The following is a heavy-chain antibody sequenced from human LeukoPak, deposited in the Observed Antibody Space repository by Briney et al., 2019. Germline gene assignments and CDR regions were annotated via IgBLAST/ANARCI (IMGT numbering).Heavy chain of an antibody. D-gene: IGHD2-2*01. J-gene: IGHJ4*02. V-gene: IGHV3-21*01. CDR1: GFTFSSYT. CDR2: ITSRSSYI. CDR3: ATGRSCTTCYLPDY. Sequence: GGSLRLSCAASGFTFSSYTMNWVRQAPGKGQEWVSSITSRSSYIFYADSVKGRFTISRDNAKNSLYLQMNSLRAEDTAVYHCATGRSCTTCYLPDYWGQGTLVTVSS.